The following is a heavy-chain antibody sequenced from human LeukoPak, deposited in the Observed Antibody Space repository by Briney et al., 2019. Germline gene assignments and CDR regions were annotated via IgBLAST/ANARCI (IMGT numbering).Heavy chain of an antibody. CDR1: GFTLDINY. J-gene: IGHJ4*02. D-gene: IGHD3-9*01. Sequence: GGSLRLSCAASGFTLDINYMSWVRQTPEKGLEWVSSIYSEGSGGATHYADSVKGRFTISRDNSKNTLYLQMNSLRAEDTAVYYCAKGSYYDILTGFLGYWGQGTLVTVSS. CDR2: IYSEGSGGAT. CDR3: AKGSYYDILTGFLGY. V-gene: IGHV3-23*05.